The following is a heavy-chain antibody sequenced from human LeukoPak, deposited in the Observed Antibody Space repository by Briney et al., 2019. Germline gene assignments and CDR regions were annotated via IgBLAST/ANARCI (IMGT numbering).Heavy chain of an antibody. Sequence: SETLSLTCTVSGGSINGYYWSWIRLPPGKGLEWIGYMYSSGSTNYNPSLRSRVAISVDTPQSHFSLKLGSVCAADSGVYYCARGRVVGNTGYYFDYWGQRVLVTVSS. CDR2: MYSSGST. V-gene: IGHV4-4*08. J-gene: IGHJ4*02. CDR3: ARGRVVGNTGYYFDY. CDR1: GGSINGYY. D-gene: IGHD1-14*01.